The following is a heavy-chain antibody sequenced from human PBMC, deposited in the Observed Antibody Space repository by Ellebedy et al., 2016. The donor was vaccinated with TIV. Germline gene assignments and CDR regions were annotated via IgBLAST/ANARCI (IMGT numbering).Heavy chain of an antibody. D-gene: IGHD2-2*01. V-gene: IGHV5-51*01. CDR2: IYPGDSNT. J-gene: IGHJ3*02. Sequence: GESLKISXKGSGYSFTNYWIGWVRQMPGKGLEWMGIIYPGDSNTRYSPSFQGQATISADKSISSAYLQWSSLKASDTAMYYCGRLRSTTYMDAFDIWGQGTMVTVSP. CDR1: GYSFTNYW. CDR3: GRLRSTTYMDAFDI.